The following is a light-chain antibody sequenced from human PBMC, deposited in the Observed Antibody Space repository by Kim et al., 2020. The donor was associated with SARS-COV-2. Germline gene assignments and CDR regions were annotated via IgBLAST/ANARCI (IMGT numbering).Light chain of an antibody. V-gene: IGLV2-14*04. CDR1: SSDVGGYND. J-gene: IGLJ3*02. Sequence: GQWITISCTGTSSDVGGYNDVSWYQQQPGKAPKLLIYDVSNRPSGVPNRFSGSKSGNTASLAISGLQAEDEADYYCNSYASSRSGVFGGGTQLTVL. CDR2: DVS. CDR3: NSYASSRSGV.